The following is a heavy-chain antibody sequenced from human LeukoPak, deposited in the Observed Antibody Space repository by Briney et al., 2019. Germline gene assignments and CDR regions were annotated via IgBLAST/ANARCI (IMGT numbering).Heavy chain of an antibody. Sequence: ASVKVSCKASGYTFTSYYMHWVRQAPGQGLEWVGIINPSGDPTTYAQKFQGRVTMTSDMSTSTVYMELSSLRSEDTAVYYCAIGYCRGGSCDDEPGDAFDIWGQGTMVAVSS. V-gene: IGHV1-46*01. D-gene: IGHD2-15*01. CDR2: INPSGDPT. CDR3: AIGYCRGGSCDDEPGDAFDI. CDR1: GYTFTSYY. J-gene: IGHJ3*02.